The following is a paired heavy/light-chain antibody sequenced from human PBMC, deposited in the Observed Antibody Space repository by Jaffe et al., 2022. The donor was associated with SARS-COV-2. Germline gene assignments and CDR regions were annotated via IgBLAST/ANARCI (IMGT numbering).Light chain of an antibody. CDR1: QSLLHSNGNNY. Sequence: DIVMTQSPLSLPGTPGEPASISCRSSQSLLHSNGNNYLDWYLQKPGQSPQLLIYLGSNRASGVPDRFSGSGSGTDFTLKISRVEADDVGVYYCMQALQTPYTFGQGTKLEIK. V-gene: IGKV2-28*01. J-gene: IGKJ2*01. CDR2: LGS. CDR3: MQALQTPYT.
Heavy chain of an antibody. D-gene: IGHD6-25*01. Sequence: EVQLVESGGGLVKPGGSLRLSCAASGFTFSNYNMNWVRQAPGKGLEWVSSISSSSSYTYLSDSVKGRFTVSRDNAENSLYLQMNSLRAEDTAVYYCVRDTVGGGFDWGQGTLVTVSS. CDR2: ISSSSSYT. V-gene: IGHV3-21*01. J-gene: IGHJ4*02. CDR3: VRDTVGGGFD. CDR1: GFTFSNYN.